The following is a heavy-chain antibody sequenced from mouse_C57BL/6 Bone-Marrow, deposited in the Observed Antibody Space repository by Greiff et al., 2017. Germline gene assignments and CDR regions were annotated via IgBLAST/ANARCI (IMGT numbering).Heavy chain of an antibody. D-gene: IGHD2-4*01. CDR1: GYTFTGYW. CDR3: AREGYDYARFAY. J-gene: IGHJ3*01. V-gene: IGHV1-9*01. CDR2: ILPGSGST. Sequence: QVQLQQSGAELMKPGASVKLSCKATGYTFTGYWIEWVKQRTGHGLEWIGEILPGSGSTNYNAKFKGKATFTAATSSNTAYMQLSSLTTEDSAIYSCAREGYDYARFAYWGQGTLVTVSA.